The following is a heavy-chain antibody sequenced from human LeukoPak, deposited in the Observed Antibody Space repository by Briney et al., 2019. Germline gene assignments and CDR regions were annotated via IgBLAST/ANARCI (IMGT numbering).Heavy chain of an antibody. CDR3: ARVSWNYRAFDI. CDR1: GGSISSYY. D-gene: IGHD1-7*01. V-gene: IGHV4-59*01. J-gene: IGHJ3*02. CDR2: IYYSGST. Sequence: SSETLSLTCTVSGGSISSYYWSWIRQPPGKGLEWIGYIYYSGSTNYNPSLKSRVTISVDTSKNQFSLKLSSVTAADTAVYYCARVSWNYRAFDIWGQGTMVTVSS.